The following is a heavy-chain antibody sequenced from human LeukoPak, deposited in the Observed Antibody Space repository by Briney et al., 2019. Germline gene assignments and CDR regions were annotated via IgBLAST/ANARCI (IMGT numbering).Heavy chain of an antibody. Sequence: GASVKVSCKASGYTFTSYDINWVRQATGQGLEWMGWMNPNSGNTGYAQKFQGRVTMTRNTSISTAYMELSSLRSEDTAVYYCARDRIAVGIFDYWGQGTQVTVSS. V-gene: IGHV1-8*01. D-gene: IGHD6-19*01. CDR3: ARDRIAVGIFDY. CDR2: MNPNSGNT. J-gene: IGHJ4*02. CDR1: GYTFTSYD.